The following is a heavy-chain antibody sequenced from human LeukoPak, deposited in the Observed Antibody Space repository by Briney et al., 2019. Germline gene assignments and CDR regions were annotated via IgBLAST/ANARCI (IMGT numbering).Heavy chain of an antibody. CDR1: GFTFSSYG. Sequence: PGGSLRLSCAASGFTFSSYGMHWVRQAPGKGLEWVAYIRYDGSNKYYADSVKGRFTISRDISKNTLYLQMNSLRAEDTAVYYCAKDRVFELWFEEASPYYFDYRGQGTLVTVSS. J-gene: IGHJ4*02. CDR3: AKDRVFELWFEEASPYYFDY. CDR2: IRYDGSNK. V-gene: IGHV3-30*02. D-gene: IGHD3-10*01.